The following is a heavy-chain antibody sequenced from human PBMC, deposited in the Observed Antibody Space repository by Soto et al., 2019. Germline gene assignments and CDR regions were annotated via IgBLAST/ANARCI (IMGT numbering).Heavy chain of an antibody. V-gene: IGHV1-18*01. CDR1: GGTFSSYG. D-gene: IGHD6-13*01. CDR3: ARVSGIAAAGTSMCY. J-gene: IGHJ4*02. CDR2: ISAYNGNT. Sequence: QVQLVQSGAEVKKPGSSVKVSCKASGGTFSSYGISWVRQAPGQGLEWMGWISAYNGNTNYAQKLQGRVTMTTDTSTSTAYMELRSLRSDDTAVYYCARVSGIAAAGTSMCYWGQGTLVTVSS.